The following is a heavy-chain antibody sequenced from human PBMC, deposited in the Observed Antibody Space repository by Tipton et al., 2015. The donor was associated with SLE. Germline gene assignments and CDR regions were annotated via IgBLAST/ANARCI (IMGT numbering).Heavy chain of an antibody. D-gene: IGHD6-13*01. CDR1: GGSISDTNW. CDR3: ARVRRDSSSWAWYFDL. V-gene: IGHV4-4*02. Sequence: SLRLSCAVSGGSISDTNWWSWVRQPPGKGLEWIGEIYHSGSTNYNPSLKSRVTISVDKSKNQFSLKLSSVTAADTAVYYCARVRRDSSSWAWYFDLWGRGTLVSVSS. J-gene: IGHJ2*01. CDR2: IYHSGST.